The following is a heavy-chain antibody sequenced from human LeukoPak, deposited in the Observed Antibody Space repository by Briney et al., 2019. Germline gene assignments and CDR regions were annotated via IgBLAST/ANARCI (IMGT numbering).Heavy chain of an antibody. V-gene: IGHV5-10-1*01. Sequence: PGEFLRISCKVSGYSFPSYWITWVRQVPGKGLEWMGRIAPSDSYTNYNPSFEGHVTMSVEKSITTVYLQWSSLKASDTAMYYCVRQPPGVYDTTQNWFDPWGQGTLVTVSS. D-gene: IGHD3-22*01. CDR1: GYSFPSYW. J-gene: IGHJ5*02. CDR2: IAPSDSYT. CDR3: VRQPPGVYDTTQNWFDP.